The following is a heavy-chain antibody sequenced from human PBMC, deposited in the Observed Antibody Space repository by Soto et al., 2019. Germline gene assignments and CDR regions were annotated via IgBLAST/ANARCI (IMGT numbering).Heavy chain of an antibody. D-gene: IGHD3-22*01. V-gene: IGHV3-15*01. Sequence: RGSLRLSCAASGFTFSNAWMSWVRQAPGKGLEWVGRIKSKTDGGTTDYAAPVKGRFTISRDDSKNTLYLQMNSLKTEDTAVYYCTAYYDSSGPRAFDIWGQGTMVTVSS. CDR1: GFTFSNAW. CDR3: TAYYDSSGPRAFDI. CDR2: IKSKTDGGTT. J-gene: IGHJ3*02.